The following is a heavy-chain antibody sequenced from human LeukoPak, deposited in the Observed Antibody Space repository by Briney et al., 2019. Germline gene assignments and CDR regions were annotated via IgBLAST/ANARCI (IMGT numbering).Heavy chain of an antibody. D-gene: IGHD6-6*01. Sequence: GGSLRLSCAASGFTFSSYAMSWVRQPPGKGLDWVSAISGSGGSTYYADSVKGRFTISRDNSKNTLYLQMNSLRAEDTAVYYCAKGIAARLYYYYGMDVWGQGTTVTVSS. CDR3: AKGIAARLYYYYGMDV. V-gene: IGHV3-23*01. CDR2: ISGSGGST. CDR1: GFTFSSYA. J-gene: IGHJ6*02.